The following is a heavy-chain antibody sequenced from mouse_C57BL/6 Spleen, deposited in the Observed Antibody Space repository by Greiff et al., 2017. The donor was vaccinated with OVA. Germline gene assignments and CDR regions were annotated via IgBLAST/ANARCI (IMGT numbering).Heavy chain of an antibody. Sequence: EVHLVESGGSLVTPGGSLKLSCAASGFTFSDYGMHWVRQAPEKGLEWVAYISSGSSTIYYADTVKSRFTIARDNAKNPLVLQMTSLRSEDNAMYYCARVLGHFYYWGQGTTLTVSA. D-gene: IGHD4-1*01. J-gene: IGHJ2*01. CDR1: GFTFSDYG. CDR2: ISSGSSTI. V-gene: IGHV5-17*01. CDR3: ARVLGHFYY.